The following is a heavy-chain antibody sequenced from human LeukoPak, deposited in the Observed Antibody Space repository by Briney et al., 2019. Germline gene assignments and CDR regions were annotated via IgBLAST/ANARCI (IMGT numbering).Heavy chain of an antibody. V-gene: IGHV3-7*01. CDR3: ARGMGYDFWSGYYDY. J-gene: IGHJ4*02. CDR1: RFTFSSYW. D-gene: IGHD3-3*01. Sequence: GGSLRLSCAASRFTFSSYWMSWVRQAPGKGPEWVANVKQDGSEKYYVDSVKGRFTISRDNAKNSLYLQMNSLRAEDTAVYYCARGMGYDFWSGYYDYWGQGTLVTVSS. CDR2: VKQDGSEK.